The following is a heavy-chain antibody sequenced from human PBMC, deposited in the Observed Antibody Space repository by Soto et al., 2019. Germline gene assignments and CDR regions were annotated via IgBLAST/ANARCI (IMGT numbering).Heavy chain of an antibody. CDR1: GFTFTKYW. Sequence: GGSLRLSCAASGFTFTKYWMHWVRQAPGKGLQWLAVISYDGNNKYYADSVEGRFTISRDNSKNTVYLQMNSLRLEDTAVYYCARGPSYSDSYFDHWGQGTLVTVSS. D-gene: IGHD4-17*01. CDR2: ISYDGNNK. V-gene: IGHV3-30*03. CDR3: ARGPSYSDSYFDH. J-gene: IGHJ4*02.